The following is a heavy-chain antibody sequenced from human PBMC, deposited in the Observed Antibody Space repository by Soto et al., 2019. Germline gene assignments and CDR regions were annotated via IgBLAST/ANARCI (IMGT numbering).Heavy chain of an antibody. CDR2: IIPIFGPA. J-gene: IGHJ6*02. Sequence: GASVKVSCKASGGTFSSYAISWVRQAPGQGLEWMGGIIPIFGPANYAQKFQGRVTITAAESTNTGYMELSSMRSDDTAVYYCGRDRKESGRITIVGVVIPQWYYYNGMDVWGQGTTVTVSS. CDR1: GGTFSSYA. V-gene: IGHV1-69*13. D-gene: IGHD3-3*01. CDR3: GRDRKESGRITIVGVVIPQWYYYNGMDV.